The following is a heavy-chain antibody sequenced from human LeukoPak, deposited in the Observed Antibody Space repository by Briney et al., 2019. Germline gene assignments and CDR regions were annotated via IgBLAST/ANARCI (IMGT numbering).Heavy chain of an antibody. Sequence: PGGSLRLSCAASGFTFSSYAMSWVRQAPGKGLEWVSAISGSGGSTYYADSVKGRFTISRDNSKNTLYLQMNSLRAEDTAVYYCARRGSGIYYSTETDYWGQGTLVTVSS. D-gene: IGHD1-26*01. J-gene: IGHJ4*02. CDR2: ISGSGGST. CDR3: ARRGSGIYYSTETDY. CDR1: GFTFSSYA. V-gene: IGHV3-23*01.